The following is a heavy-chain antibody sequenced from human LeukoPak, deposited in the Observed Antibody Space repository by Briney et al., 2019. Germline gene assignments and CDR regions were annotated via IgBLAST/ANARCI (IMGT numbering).Heavy chain of an antibody. D-gene: IGHD3-3*01. CDR2: INPNSGGT. CDR1: GYTFTGYY. CDR3: ARAVFGVVTYFDY. Sequence: ASVKVPCKASGYTFTGYYMHWVRQAPGQGLEWMGWINPNSGGTNYAQKFQGWVTMTRDTSISTAYMELSRLRSDDTAVYYCARAVFGVVTYFDYWGQGTLVTVSS. J-gene: IGHJ4*02. V-gene: IGHV1-2*04.